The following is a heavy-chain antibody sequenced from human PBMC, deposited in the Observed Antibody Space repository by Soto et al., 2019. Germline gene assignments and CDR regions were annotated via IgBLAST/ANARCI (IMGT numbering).Heavy chain of an antibody. CDR1: GFTFSSYA. J-gene: IGHJ6*02. D-gene: IGHD6-19*01. V-gene: IGHV3-30-3*01. CDR2: ITYDGDNK. Sequence: QVQLVESGGGVVQPGRSLRLSCTASGFTFSSYAMHWVRQAPGKGLEWVAVITYDGDNKDYADSVQGRFTISRDNSKNTLYLQMNSLRTQDTAVYYCARVGGSGWYPHYGMDVWGQGTTVSVSS. CDR3: ARVGGSGWYPHYGMDV.